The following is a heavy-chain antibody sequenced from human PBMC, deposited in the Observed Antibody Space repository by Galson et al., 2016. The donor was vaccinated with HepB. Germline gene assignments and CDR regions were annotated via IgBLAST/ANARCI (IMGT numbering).Heavy chain of an antibody. D-gene: IGHD1-7*01. J-gene: IGHJ4*02. CDR3: AILETSHHARDFEY. CDR1: GFIFSSYS. CDR2: TSGSSEYI. V-gene: IGHV3-21*01. Sequence: SLRLSCAASGFIFSSYSMNWFRQAPGKGLEWVSSTSGSSEYIHYADSMKGRFTISRDNAKNSLSLQMDSLRAEDTAVYYCAILETSHHARDFEYWGQGILVTVSS.